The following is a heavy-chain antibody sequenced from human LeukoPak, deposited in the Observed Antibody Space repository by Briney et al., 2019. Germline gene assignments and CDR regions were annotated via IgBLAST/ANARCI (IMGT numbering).Heavy chain of an antibody. Sequence: SETLSLTCTVSGDSISTSSYYWGWLRQPPGKGLEWLGSIYYSGSTYYNPSLKSRVTISVNTSKNQFSLNLYSVTAADTAVFYCARSYYYDYRQIDYWGQGTLVTVSS. J-gene: IGHJ4*02. V-gene: IGHV4-39*01. CDR1: GDSISTSSYY. D-gene: IGHD3-22*01. CDR2: IYYSGST. CDR3: ARSYYYDYRQIDY.